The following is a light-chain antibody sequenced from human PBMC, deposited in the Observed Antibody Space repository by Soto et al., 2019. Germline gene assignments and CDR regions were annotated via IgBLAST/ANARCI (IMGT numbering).Light chain of an antibody. J-gene: IGKJ4*01. CDR1: QDIKNY. Sequence: DIQMTQSPSSLSASVGDRVTITCQASQDIKNYLNWYQQKPGKAPKLLIYEASNLETGVPSRFSGSGSVRTVTFSISSLQHEDIATYYCQQCDDFITFGGGTRIEIK. V-gene: IGKV1-33*01. CDR3: QQCDDFIT. CDR2: EAS.